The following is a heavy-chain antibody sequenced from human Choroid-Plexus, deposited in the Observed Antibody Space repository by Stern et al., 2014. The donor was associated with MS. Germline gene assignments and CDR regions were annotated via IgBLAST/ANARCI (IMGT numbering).Heavy chain of an antibody. V-gene: IGHV1-2*02. CDR3: ARDQRGITIFGVVTDYYYLGMDV. CDR1: GYIFTGYY. Sequence: QVQLVESGAEVKKPGASVKVSCKTSGYIFTGYYIHWVRQAPGQGLEWMAWVKPHTGGTKYAKKFQGRVTMSRDTSISTAYVELSSLTSDDTAVYYCARDQRGITIFGVVTDYYYLGMDVWGQGTTVTVSS. D-gene: IGHD3-3*01. J-gene: IGHJ6*02. CDR2: VKPHTGGT.